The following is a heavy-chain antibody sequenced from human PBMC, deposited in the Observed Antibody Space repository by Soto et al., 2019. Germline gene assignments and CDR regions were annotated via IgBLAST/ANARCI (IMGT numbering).Heavy chain of an antibody. CDR2: INHSGST. CDR1: VGSFSGYY. Sequence: SETLSLTCAVYVGSFSGYYWSWIRQPPGKGLEWIGEINHSGSTNYNPSLKSRVTISVDTSKNQFSLKLSSVTAADTAVYYCARRGARYCSSTSCYRLYYYMDVGGKGTTVTVSS. V-gene: IGHV4-34*01. D-gene: IGHD2-2*01. J-gene: IGHJ6*03. CDR3: ARRGARYCSSTSCYRLYYYMDV.